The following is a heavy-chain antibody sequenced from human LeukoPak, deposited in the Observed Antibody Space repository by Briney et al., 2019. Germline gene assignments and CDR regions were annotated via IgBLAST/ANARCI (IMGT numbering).Heavy chain of an antibody. D-gene: IGHD3-22*01. J-gene: IGHJ5*02. Sequence: PSQTLSLTCTVSGGSISSGDYYWSWIRQPPGKGLEWIGYIYYSGSTYYNPSLKSRVTISVDTSKNQFSLKLSSVTAADTAVYYCARETYYYDSSGYYDWFDPWGQGTLVTISS. V-gene: IGHV4-30-4*01. CDR2: IYYSGST. CDR3: ARETYYYDSSGYYDWFDP. CDR1: GGSISSGDYY.